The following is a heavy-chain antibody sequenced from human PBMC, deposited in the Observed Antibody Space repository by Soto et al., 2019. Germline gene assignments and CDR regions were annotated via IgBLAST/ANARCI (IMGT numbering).Heavy chain of an antibody. J-gene: IGHJ6*02. CDR2: LNSDGSSG. CDR3: ARGLKYKSGMDV. CDR1: GFTFNDYW. Sequence: EVQLVESGGGLVQPGGSLRLSCVASGFTFNDYWMHWVRQAPGKGLVWVSRLNSDGSSGYYGDSMKGRFTISRDNAKNTLYLQINSLRDEATAVYYCARGLKYKSGMDVWGQGTTVTVSS. D-gene: IGHD1-20*01. V-gene: IGHV3-74*01.